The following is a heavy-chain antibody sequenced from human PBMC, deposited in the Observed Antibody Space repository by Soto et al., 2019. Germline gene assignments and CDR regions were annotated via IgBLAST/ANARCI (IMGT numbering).Heavy chain of an antibody. V-gene: IGHV4-59*01. Sequence: SETLSLTCTVSGGSISSYYWSWIRQPPGKGLEWIGYIYYSGSTNYNPSLKSRVTISVDTSKNQFSLKLSSVTAADTAVYYCGRGAVYSSSWYHGMDVWGQGTTVTVSS. J-gene: IGHJ6*02. D-gene: IGHD6-13*01. CDR2: IYYSGST. CDR3: GRGAVYSSSWYHGMDV. CDR1: GGSISSYY.